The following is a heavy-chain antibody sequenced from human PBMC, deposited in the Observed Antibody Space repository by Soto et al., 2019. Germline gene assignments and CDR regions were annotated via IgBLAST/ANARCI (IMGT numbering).Heavy chain of an antibody. J-gene: IGHJ4*02. Sequence: GGSLRLSCAASGFTFSSYEMNWVRQAPGKGLEWVSYISSSGSTIYYADSVKGRFTISRDNAKNSLYLQMNSLRAEDTAVYYCTRDRGDSSGYYYPVDYWGQGTLVTVSS. V-gene: IGHV3-48*03. CDR2: ISSSGSTI. CDR3: TRDRGDSSGYYYPVDY. CDR1: GFTFSSYE. D-gene: IGHD3-22*01.